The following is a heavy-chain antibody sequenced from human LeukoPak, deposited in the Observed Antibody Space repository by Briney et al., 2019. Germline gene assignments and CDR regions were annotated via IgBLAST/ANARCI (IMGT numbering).Heavy chain of an antibody. Sequence: SQTLSLTCAVSGGSVSSGGYSWSWIRQPPGKGLEWIGYIYHSGSTYYNPSLKSRVTISVDRSKNQFSLKLSSVTAADTAVYYCARGRRHWFDPWGQGTLVTVSS. CDR2: IYHSGST. CDR1: GGSVSSGGYS. V-gene: IGHV4-30-2*01. J-gene: IGHJ5*02. CDR3: ARGRRHWFDP.